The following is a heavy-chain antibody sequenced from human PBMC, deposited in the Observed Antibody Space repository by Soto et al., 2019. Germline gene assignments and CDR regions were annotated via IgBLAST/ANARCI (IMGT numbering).Heavy chain of an antibody. CDR1: GFTFSSFA. Sequence: GGSLRLSCAVSGFTFSSFAMHWVRQAPGKGLEWVAVVWYDESNRYYADSVKGRFTVSRDNSKNTLYLQMNSLRAEDTAVYYCARPLLTTVNHLDCWGQGTLVTVSS. D-gene: IGHD4-17*01. CDR2: VWYDESNR. V-gene: IGHV3-33*01. CDR3: ARPLLTTVNHLDC. J-gene: IGHJ4*02.